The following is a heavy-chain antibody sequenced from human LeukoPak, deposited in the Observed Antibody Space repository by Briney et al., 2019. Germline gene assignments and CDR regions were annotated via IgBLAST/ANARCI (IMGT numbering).Heavy chain of an antibody. CDR1: GGSISSGSYY. D-gene: IGHD1-26*01. Sequence: PSETLSLTCTVSGGSISSGSYYWNWIRQPAGKGLEWIGRIYTSGNTNYNPSLKSRVTISVDTSKNQFSLRLSSVTAADTAVYYCARDVGTTQRNALDIWGQGTMVSVSS. CDR2: IYTSGNT. CDR3: ARDVGTTQRNALDI. V-gene: IGHV4-61*02. J-gene: IGHJ3*02.